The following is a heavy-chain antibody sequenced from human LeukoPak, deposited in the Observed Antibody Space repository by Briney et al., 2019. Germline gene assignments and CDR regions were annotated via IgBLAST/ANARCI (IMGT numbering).Heavy chain of an antibody. J-gene: IGHJ3*02. CDR1: GASISSYY. CDR2: INHSGST. CDR3: ARAPTYYDILTGYYNDAFDI. V-gene: IGHV4-34*01. Sequence: PSETLSLTCTVSGASISSYYWSWIRQPPGKGLEWIGEINHSGSTNYNPSLKSRVTISVDTSKNQFSLKLSSVTAADTAVYYCARAPTYYDILTGYYNDAFDIWGQGTMVTVSS. D-gene: IGHD3-9*01.